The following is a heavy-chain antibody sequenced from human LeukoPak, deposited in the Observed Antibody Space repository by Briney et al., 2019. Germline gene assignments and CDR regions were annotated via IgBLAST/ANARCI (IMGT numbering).Heavy chain of an antibody. J-gene: IGHJ4*02. Sequence: GGSKRLSCAASGFTFSSYSMNWLRQAPGKGLEWVSSISSSSSYIYYADSVKGRFTISRDNAKNSLYLQMNSLRAEDTAVYYCASGYSYESVDYWGQGTLVTVSS. V-gene: IGHV3-21*01. CDR2: ISSSSSYI. CDR3: ASGYSYESVDY. D-gene: IGHD5-18*01. CDR1: GFTFSSYS.